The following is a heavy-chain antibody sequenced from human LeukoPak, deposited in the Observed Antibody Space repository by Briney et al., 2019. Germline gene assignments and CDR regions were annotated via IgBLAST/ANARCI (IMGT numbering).Heavy chain of an antibody. J-gene: IGHJ4*02. V-gene: IGHV4-39*07. CDR2: IYYSGST. CDR3: ARGLAYCGGDCSARIDY. CDR1: GGSISSSSYY. D-gene: IGHD2-21*02. Sequence: SETLSLTCTVSGGSISSSSYYWGWIRQPPGKGLEWIGSIYYSGSTYYNLSLKSRVTISVDTSKNQFSLKLSSVTAADTAVYYCARGLAYCGGDCSARIDYWGQGTLVTVSS.